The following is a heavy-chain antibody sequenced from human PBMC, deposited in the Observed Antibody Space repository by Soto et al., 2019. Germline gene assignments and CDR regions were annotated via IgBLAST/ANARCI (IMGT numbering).Heavy chain of an antibody. Sequence: GGSLRLSCAASGFTFSSYAMSWVRQAPGKGLEWVSAISGSGGSTYYADSVKGRFTISRDNSKNTLYLQMNSLRAEDTAVYYCAKSTAYSSSWYLSAFDIWGQGTMVTVS. D-gene: IGHD6-13*01. CDR1: GFTFSSYA. V-gene: IGHV3-23*01. J-gene: IGHJ3*02. CDR3: AKSTAYSSSWYLSAFDI. CDR2: ISGSGGST.